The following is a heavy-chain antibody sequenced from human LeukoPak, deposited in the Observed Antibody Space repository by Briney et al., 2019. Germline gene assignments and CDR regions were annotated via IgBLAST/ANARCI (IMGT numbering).Heavy chain of an antibody. Sequence: SQTLSLACTVSGGSISSGGYYWSWIRQHPGKGLEWIGYIYYSGSTYYNPSLKSRVTISVDTSKNQFSLKLSPVTAADTAVYYCARQIYSYGSYYFDYWGQGTLVTVSS. J-gene: IGHJ4*02. CDR2: IYYSGST. V-gene: IGHV4-31*03. CDR1: GGSISSGGYY. D-gene: IGHD5-18*01. CDR3: ARQIYSYGSYYFDY.